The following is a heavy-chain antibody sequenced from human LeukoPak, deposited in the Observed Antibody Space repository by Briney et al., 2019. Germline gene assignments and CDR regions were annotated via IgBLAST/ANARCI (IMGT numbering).Heavy chain of an antibody. CDR1: GYTFTGYY. CDR2: INPNSGGT. CDR3: ASSRFGESPFDP. Sequence: ASVKVSCKASGYTFTGYYMHWVRQAPGQGLGWMGWINPNSGGTNYAQKFQGRVTMTRDTSISTAYMELSRLRSDDTAVYYCASSRFGESPFDPWGQGTLVTVSS. V-gene: IGHV1-2*02. J-gene: IGHJ5*02. D-gene: IGHD3-10*01.